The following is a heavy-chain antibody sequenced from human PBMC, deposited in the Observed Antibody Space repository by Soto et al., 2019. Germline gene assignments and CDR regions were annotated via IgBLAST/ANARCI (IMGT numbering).Heavy chain of an antibody. J-gene: IGHJ4*02. CDR3: ARGYSSFDY. V-gene: IGHV3-48*01. D-gene: IGHD6-13*01. CDR1: GFTFSSYS. Sequence: EVQLVESGGGLVQPGGSLRLFCAASGFTFSSYSIHWVRQAPGKGLEWVSYISSGSTTIYYADSVRGRFTISRDNAKNPLYLHMNSLRAENTAVYYCARGYSSFDYWGQGTLVTVCS. CDR2: ISSGSTTI.